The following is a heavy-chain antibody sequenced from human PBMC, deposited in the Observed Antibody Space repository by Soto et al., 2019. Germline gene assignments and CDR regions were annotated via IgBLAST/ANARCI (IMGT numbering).Heavy chain of an antibody. V-gene: IGHV1-69*01. CDR2: IIPIFGTA. D-gene: IGHD6-6*01. CDR1: GGTFSSYA. Sequence: QVQLVQSGAEVQKPGSSVKVSCKASGGTFSSYAISWVRQAPGQGLEWMGGIIPIFGTANYAQKFQGRVTITADESTSTAYMELSSLRSEDTAVYYCASLGIAARPDDYFDYWGQGTLVTVSS. CDR3: ASLGIAARPDDYFDY. J-gene: IGHJ4*02.